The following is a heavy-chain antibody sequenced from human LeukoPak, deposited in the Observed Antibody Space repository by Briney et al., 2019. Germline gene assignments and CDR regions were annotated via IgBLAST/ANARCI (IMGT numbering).Heavy chain of an antibody. CDR1: GFTFSSYW. J-gene: IGHJ3*02. V-gene: IGHV3-21*01. Sequence: GGSLRLSCVASGFTFSSYWMTWVRQAPGKGLEWVSSISSSSIYIYYADSLKGRFTISRDNAKNSLYLQMNSLRAEDTAVYYCARGRDGYNLVDAFDIWGQGIMVTVSS. D-gene: IGHD5-24*01. CDR2: ISSSSIYI. CDR3: ARGRDGYNLVDAFDI.